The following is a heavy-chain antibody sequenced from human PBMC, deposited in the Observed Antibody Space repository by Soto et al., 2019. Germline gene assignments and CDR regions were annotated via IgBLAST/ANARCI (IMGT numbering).Heavy chain of an antibody. CDR3: AKGSRITLVRGVNDY. CDR2: ISGGAGDT. D-gene: IGHD3-10*01. J-gene: IGHJ4*02. V-gene: IGHV3-23*01. CDR1: GFTFGDYW. Sequence: LRLSCVASGFTFGDYWMAWVRQAPGKGLEWVSAISGGAGDTYYADSVKGRFTISRDNSKSALYLRMNSLRAEDTAVYYCAKGSRITLVRGVNDYWGQGTLVTVSS.